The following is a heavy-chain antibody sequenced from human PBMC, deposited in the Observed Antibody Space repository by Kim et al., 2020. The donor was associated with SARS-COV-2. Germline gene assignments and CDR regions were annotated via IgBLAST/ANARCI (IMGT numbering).Heavy chain of an antibody. D-gene: IGHD3-3*01. CDR2: ISKDGLYS. V-gene: IGHV3-30*04. CDR3: ARKRGWGDFWSGYGLLVFDN. J-gene: IGHJ4*02. CDR1: GFTFNDYA. Sequence: GGSLRLSCAASGFTFNDYAMHWVRQAPGKGLEWVAIISKDGLYSHYGNSVKGRFTISRDNSKNTVYLQMSSLTSEDTALYYCARKRGWGDFWSGYGLLVFDNGGRGTLVTVAS.